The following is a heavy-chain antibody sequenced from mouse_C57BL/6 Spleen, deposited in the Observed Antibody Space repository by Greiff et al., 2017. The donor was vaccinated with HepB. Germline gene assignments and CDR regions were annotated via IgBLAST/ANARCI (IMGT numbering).Heavy chain of an antibody. D-gene: IGHD4-1*02. J-gene: IGHJ3*01. Sequence: QVQLQQSGPELVKPGASVKISCKASGYAFSSSWMNWVKQRPGKGLAWIGRIYPGAGDTNYNGKFKGNATLTADKSSSTAYMQLSSLTSEDSAVYLCASNWDQAWFAYWGQGTLVTVSA. V-gene: IGHV1-82*01. CDR1: GYAFSSSW. CDR2: IYPGAGDT. CDR3: ASNWDQAWFAY.